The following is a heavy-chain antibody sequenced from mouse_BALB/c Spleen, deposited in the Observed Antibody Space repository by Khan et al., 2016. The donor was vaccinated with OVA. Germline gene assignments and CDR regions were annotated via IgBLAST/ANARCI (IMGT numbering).Heavy chain of an antibody. V-gene: IGHV3-2*02. CDR1: GYSITTDYA. CDR3: ARIYGGDFDY. CDR2: ISYSGNT. Sequence: EVQLQESGPGLVKPSQSLSLTCTVTGYSITTDYAWNWIRQFPGSKLEWMGHISYSGNTKYNPSLKSRISITRDTSKNQFFLQLKSVTTEDTARYYGARIYGGDFDYWGKGTTLTVSS. D-gene: IGHD1-1*01. J-gene: IGHJ2*01.